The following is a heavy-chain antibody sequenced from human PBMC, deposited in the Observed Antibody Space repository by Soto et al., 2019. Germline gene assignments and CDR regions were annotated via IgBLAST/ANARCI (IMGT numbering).Heavy chain of an antibody. CDR2: IYYSGST. V-gene: IGHV4-30-4*01. CDR1: GGSISSGDYY. D-gene: IGHD3-10*01. CDR3: ARAMGGGGFTMVRVFDH. Sequence: PSETLSLTCTVSGGSISSGDYYWSWIRQPPGKGLEWIGYIYYSGSTYYNPSLKSRVTISVDTSKNQFSLKLSSVTAADTAVYYCARAMGGGGFTMVRVFDHWGQGTLVTVSS. J-gene: IGHJ5*02.